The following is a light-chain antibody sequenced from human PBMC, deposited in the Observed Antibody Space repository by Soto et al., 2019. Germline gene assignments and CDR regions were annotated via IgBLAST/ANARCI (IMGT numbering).Light chain of an antibody. CDR2: EVT. CDR1: SSDVRDYNY. V-gene: IGLV2-14*03. J-gene: IGLJ3*02. CDR3: SSYTTTSTWV. Sequence: QSALTQPASVSGSPGQSITISCTGTSSDVRDYNYVSWYQQHPGKAPKVIIYEVTHRPSGVSDRFSGSKSGNTASLTISGLQAADEAEYYCSSYTTTSTWVFGGGTKLTVL.